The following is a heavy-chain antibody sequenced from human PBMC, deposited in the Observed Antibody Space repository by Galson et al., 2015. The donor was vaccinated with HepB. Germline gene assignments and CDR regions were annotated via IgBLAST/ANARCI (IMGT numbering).Heavy chain of an antibody. CDR2: ISYDGSNK. V-gene: IGHV3-30-3*01. CDR3: ARARTGYTYGFDAFDI. CDR1: GFTFSSYA. Sequence: SLRLSCAASGFTFSSYAMNWVRQAPGKGLEWVAVISYDGSNKYYADSVRGRFTISRDNSKNTTYLQMNSLRAEDTAVYYCARARTGYTYGFDAFDIWGQGTMVTVSS. J-gene: IGHJ3*02. D-gene: IGHD5-18*01.